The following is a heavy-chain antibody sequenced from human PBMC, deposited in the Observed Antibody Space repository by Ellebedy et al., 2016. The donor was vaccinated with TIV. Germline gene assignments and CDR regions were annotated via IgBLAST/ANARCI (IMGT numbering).Heavy chain of an antibody. CDR2: GYWSGTT. CDR3: TGLIAVAGNGS. CDR1: GGSINSRSYY. Sequence: MPSETLSPTCTVSGGSINSRSYYWGWIRQPPGKGLEWIGTGYWSGTTWYNPSLRCRVTRSIDTSNHQFSLKRTSATAADTAVYYCTGLIAVAGNGSWGQGALVTVSS. V-gene: IGHV4-39*07. D-gene: IGHD6-19*01. J-gene: IGHJ5*02.